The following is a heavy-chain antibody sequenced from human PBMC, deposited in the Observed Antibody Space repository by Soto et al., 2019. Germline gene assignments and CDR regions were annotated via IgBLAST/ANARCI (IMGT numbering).Heavy chain of an antibody. J-gene: IGHJ4*02. V-gene: IGHV3-74*01. CDR2: INSDGSST. Sequence: GGSLRLSCAASGFTFSSYWMHWVRQAPGKGLVWVSRINSDGSSTSYADSVKGRFTISRDNAKNTLYLQMNSLRAEDTAVYYCATIPYDDFWSGPDYWGQGTLVTVSS. CDR3: ATIPYDDFWSGPDY. CDR1: GFTFSSYW. D-gene: IGHD3-3*01.